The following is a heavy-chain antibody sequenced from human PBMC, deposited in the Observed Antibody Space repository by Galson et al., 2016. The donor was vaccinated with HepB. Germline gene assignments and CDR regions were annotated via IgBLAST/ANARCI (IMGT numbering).Heavy chain of an antibody. D-gene: IGHD1-7*01. J-gene: IGHJ4*02. CDR2: ISYDGSNK. CDR1: GFTFSSYG. Sequence: SLRLSCAASGFTFSSYGMHWVRQAPGKGLEWVAVISYDGSNKYYAESVKGRSTISRDNSKNTLCLQMSSLRPEDTAVYHCARDPDKWNFRTIDHWGQGTLVTVSS. V-gene: IGHV3-30*03. CDR3: ARDPDKWNFRTIDH.